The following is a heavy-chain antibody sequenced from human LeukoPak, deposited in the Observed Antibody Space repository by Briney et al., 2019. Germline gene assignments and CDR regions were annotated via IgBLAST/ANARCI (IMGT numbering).Heavy chain of an antibody. CDR3: ARQPPVYYDFWSGYYTGYYYYYMDV. CDR1: GFTFDDYG. Sequence: GGSLRLSCAASGFTFDDYGMSWVRQAPGKGLEWVSGINWNGGSTGYADSVKGRFTISRDNAKNSLYLQMNSLRAEDTALYYCARQPPVYYDFWSGYYTGYYYYYMDVWGKGTTVTVSS. V-gene: IGHV3-20*04. D-gene: IGHD3-3*01. J-gene: IGHJ6*03. CDR2: INWNGGST.